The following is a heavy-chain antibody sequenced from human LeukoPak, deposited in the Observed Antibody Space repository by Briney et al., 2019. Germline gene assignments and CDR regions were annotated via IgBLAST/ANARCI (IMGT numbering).Heavy chain of an antibody. Sequence: GGSLRLSCAASGFTFSSYTMSWVRQAPGKGLEWVGRIKSKADGGTTDYAAPVKGRFTISRDDSKNTLYLQMNSLKTEDTAVYYCTTELDGGWYPLYFDYWGQGTLVTASS. CDR1: GFTFSSYT. V-gene: IGHV3-15*01. D-gene: IGHD6-19*01. J-gene: IGHJ4*02. CDR2: IKSKADGGTT. CDR3: TTELDGGWYPLYFDY.